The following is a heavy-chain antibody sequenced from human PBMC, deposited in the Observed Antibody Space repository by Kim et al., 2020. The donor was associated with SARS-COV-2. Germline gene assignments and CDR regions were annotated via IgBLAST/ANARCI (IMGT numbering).Heavy chain of an antibody. CDR3: ARDLYYGSGSVILNY. D-gene: IGHD3-10*01. Sequence: DSVKRRFTISRDNSKNALYLHMNSLRAEDTAGYYCARDLYYGSGSVILNYWGQGTLVTVSS. V-gene: IGHV3-30*07. J-gene: IGHJ4*02.